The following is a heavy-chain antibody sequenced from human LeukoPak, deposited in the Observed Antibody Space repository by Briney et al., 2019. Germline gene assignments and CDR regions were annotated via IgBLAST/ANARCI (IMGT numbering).Heavy chain of an antibody. Sequence: GGSLRLSCAASGFTFSSNYMSWVRQAPGKGLEWVSVIYSGGSTYYADSVKGRFTISRDNSKNTLYLQMNSLRAEDTAVYYCARDAFCSGGSCYQNWGQGTLVTVSS. D-gene: IGHD2-15*01. V-gene: IGHV3-53*01. CDR1: GFTFSSNY. CDR2: IYSGGST. CDR3: ARDAFCSGGSCYQN. J-gene: IGHJ4*02.